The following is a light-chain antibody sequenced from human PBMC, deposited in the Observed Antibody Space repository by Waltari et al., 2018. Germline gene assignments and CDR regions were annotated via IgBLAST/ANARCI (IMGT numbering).Light chain of an antibody. V-gene: IGLV3-19*01. Sequence: SSELTQDPAVSVALGQTVRITCQGDSLRSYYASWYPQKPGQAPVLVIYGKNNRPSGIPDRFSGSSSGNTASLTITGAQAEDEADYYCNSRDSSGNHLDVVFGGGTKLTVL. CDR3: NSRDSSGNHLDVV. J-gene: IGLJ2*01. CDR1: SLRSYY. CDR2: GKN.